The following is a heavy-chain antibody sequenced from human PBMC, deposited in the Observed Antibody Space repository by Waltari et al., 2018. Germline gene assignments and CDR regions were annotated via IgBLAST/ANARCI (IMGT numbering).Heavy chain of an antibody. CDR3: ATSYYSGSYPDAFDI. D-gene: IGHD1-26*01. CDR1: GYTLLDYY. V-gene: IGHV1-69-2*01. Sequence: EVQLVQSGAEVTKPGATVKISCKVSGYTLLDYYMHWEQQAPGKGLEWMGLVVPEDGETIYSEKFQGRVTITADTSTDTAYMDLSSLRSEDTAVYYCATSYYSGSYPDAFDIWGQGTMVTVSS. J-gene: IGHJ3*02. CDR2: VVPEDGET.